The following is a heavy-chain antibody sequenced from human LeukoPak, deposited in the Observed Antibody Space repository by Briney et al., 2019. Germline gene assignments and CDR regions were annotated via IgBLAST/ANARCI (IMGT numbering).Heavy chain of an antibody. D-gene: IGHD4-23*01. V-gene: IGHV3-23*01. CDR1: GFTFSSYA. J-gene: IGHJ3*02. CDR2: IVGAGGIT. Sequence: GGSLRLSCAASGFTFSSYAMNWVRQAPGKGLEWVSAIVGAGGITYYADSVKGRFTISRDNSKNTLYLQMNSLRAEDTAVYYCAKSYGGNSHDAFDIWGRGTLVTISS. CDR3: AKSYGGNSHDAFDI.